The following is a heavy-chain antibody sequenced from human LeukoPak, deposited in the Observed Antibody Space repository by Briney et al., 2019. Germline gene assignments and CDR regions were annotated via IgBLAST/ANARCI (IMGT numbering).Heavy chain of an antibody. CDR1: GYTFTSYD. Sequence: ASVTVSCKASGYTFTSYDINWVRQAPGQGLEWMGWMNPNSGNTGYAQKFQGRVTITRNTSISTAYMELSSLRSEDTAVYYCARGLRATVVNFYWGQGTLVTVSS. D-gene: IGHD4-23*01. CDR2: MNPNSGNT. J-gene: IGHJ4*02. V-gene: IGHV1-8*01. CDR3: ARGLRATVVNFY.